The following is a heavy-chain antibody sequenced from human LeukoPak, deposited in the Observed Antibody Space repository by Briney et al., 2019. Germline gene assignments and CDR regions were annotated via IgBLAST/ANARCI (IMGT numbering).Heavy chain of an antibody. J-gene: IGHJ3*02. V-gene: IGHV3-21*01. Sequence: GGSLRLSCAASGFTFSSYSMTWVRQAPGKGLEWVSSISSSSSYIYYADSVKGRFTISRDNAKNSLYLQMNSLRAEDTAVYYCARDRVTMVRGVIWGAFDIWGQGTMVTVSS. CDR3: ARDRVTMVRGVIWGAFDI. CDR1: GFTFSSYS. CDR2: ISSSSSYI. D-gene: IGHD3-10*01.